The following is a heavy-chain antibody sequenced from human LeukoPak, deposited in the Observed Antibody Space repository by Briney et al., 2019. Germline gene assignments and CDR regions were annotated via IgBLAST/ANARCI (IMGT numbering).Heavy chain of an antibody. V-gene: IGHV3-48*01. CDR2: ISSSSSTI. CDR1: GFTFSSYS. D-gene: IGHD1-26*01. J-gene: IGHJ4*02. CDR3: AKAKYSGSSPFDY. Sequence: GGSLRLSCAASGFTFSSYSMNWVRQAPGKGLEWVSYISSSSSTIYYADSVKGRFTISRDNAKNSLYLQMNSLRAEDTAVYYCAKAKYSGSSPFDYWGQGTLVTVSS.